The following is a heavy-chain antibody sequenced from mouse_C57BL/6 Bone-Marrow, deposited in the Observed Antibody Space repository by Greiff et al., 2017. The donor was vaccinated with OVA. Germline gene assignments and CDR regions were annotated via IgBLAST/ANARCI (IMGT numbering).Heavy chain of an antibody. Sequence: EVKLVESGGGLVQPKGSLKLSCAASGFSFNTYAMNWVRQAPGKGLEWVARIRSKSNNYATYYADSVKDRFTISRDDSESMLYLQMNNLKTEDTAMYYCVRHRDYVPFDYWGQGTTLTVSS. D-gene: IGHD2-4*01. CDR2: IRSKSNNYAT. CDR1: GFSFNTYA. J-gene: IGHJ2*01. CDR3: VRHRDYVPFDY. V-gene: IGHV10-1*01.